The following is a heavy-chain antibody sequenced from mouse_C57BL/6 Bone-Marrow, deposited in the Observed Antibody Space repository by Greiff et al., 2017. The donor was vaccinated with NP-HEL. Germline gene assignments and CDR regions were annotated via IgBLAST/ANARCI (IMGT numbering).Heavy chain of an antibody. V-gene: IGHV3-6*01. D-gene: IGHD1-1*01. Sequence: DVKLQESGPGLVKPSQSLSLTCSVTGYSITSGYYWNWIRQFPGNKLEWMGYISYDGSNNYNPSLKNRISITRDTSKNQFFLKLNSVTTEDTATYYCARAPLLLRYDYWGQGTTLTVSS. J-gene: IGHJ2*01. CDR1: GYSITSGYY. CDR2: ISYDGSN. CDR3: ARAPLLLRYDY.